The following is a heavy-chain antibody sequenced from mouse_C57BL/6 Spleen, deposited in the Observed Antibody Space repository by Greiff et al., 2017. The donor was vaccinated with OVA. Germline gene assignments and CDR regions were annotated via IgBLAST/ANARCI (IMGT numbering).Heavy chain of an antibody. V-gene: IGHV1-82*01. CDR3: ARCYYGSSYAMDY. CDR2: LYTGDGAH. J-gene: IGHJ4*01. CDR1: GYAFSSSW. Sequence: VQLQQSGPELVKPGASVKISCTASGYAFSSSWLNWVKQRPGKGLEWIGRLYTGDGAHNYNGKFKGKATLTADKSSSTAYMQLSSLTSEYSAVYFCARCYYGSSYAMDYWGQGTSVTVSS. D-gene: IGHD1-1*01.